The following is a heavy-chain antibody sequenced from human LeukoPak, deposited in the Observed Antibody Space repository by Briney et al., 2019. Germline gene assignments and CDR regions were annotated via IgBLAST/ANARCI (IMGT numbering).Heavy chain of an antibody. CDR1: GFTFSSYG. J-gene: IGHJ4*02. D-gene: IGHD4-17*01. V-gene: IGHV3-30*18. CDR2: ISYDGSNK. Sequence: PGRSLRLSCAASGFTFSSYGMHWVRQAPGKGLEWVAVISYDGSNKYYADSVKGRFTISRDNSKNTLYLQMNSLRAEDTAVYYCANLLTTGDSYWGQGTLVTVSS. CDR3: ANLLTTGDSY.